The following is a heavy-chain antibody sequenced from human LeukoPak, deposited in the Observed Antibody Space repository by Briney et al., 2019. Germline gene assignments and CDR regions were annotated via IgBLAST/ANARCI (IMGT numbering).Heavy chain of an antibody. CDR1: GYTFTSYG. Sequence: ASVKVSCKASGYTFTSYGISWVRQAPGQGLEWMGWISAYNGNTNYAQKLQGRVTMTTDTSTSTAYMELRSLRSDDTAVYYCARDRSVVVPAVPLGYWGQGTLVTVSS. CDR3: ARDRSVVVPAVPLGY. D-gene: IGHD2-2*01. CDR2: ISAYNGNT. J-gene: IGHJ4*02. V-gene: IGHV1-18*04.